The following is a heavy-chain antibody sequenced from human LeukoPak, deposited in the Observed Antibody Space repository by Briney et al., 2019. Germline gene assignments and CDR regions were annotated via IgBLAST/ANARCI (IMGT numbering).Heavy chain of an antibody. V-gene: IGHV3-21*01. Sequence: GGSLRLSCAASGFTFRSYSMNWVRQAPGKGLEGVSSISSSSSYIYYADSVKGRFTISRDNAKNSLYLQMNSLRAEDTAVYYCARYDDYGFYAFDIWGQGTMVTVSS. J-gene: IGHJ3*02. D-gene: IGHD4-17*01. CDR2: ISSSSSYI. CDR1: GFTFRSYS. CDR3: ARYDDYGFYAFDI.